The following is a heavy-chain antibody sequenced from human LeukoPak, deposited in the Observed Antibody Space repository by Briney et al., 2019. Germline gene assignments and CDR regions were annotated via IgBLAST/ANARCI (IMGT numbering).Heavy chain of an antibody. CDR3: ATARPHRGFDI. CDR2: ISFGDSDS. CDR1: GYIFTSYW. J-gene: IGHJ3*02. Sequence: GESLKISCKGSGYIFTSYWIGWVRQMPGKGLEWIRIISFGDSDSRYSPSFQGQVTIAVDKSINTAYLQWSSLKASDTAMYYCATARPHRGFDIWGQGTMVTVSS. V-gene: IGHV5-51*01.